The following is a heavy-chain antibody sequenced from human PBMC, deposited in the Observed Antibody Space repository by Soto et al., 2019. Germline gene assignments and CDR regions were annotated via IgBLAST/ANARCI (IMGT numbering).Heavy chain of an antibody. CDR2: IYYSGST. V-gene: IGHV4-61*01. J-gene: IGHJ2*01. CDR1: GGSVSSGSYY. CDR3: ARYLWGSPVDL. Sequence: SETLSLTCTVSGGSVSSGSYYWSWIRQPPGKGLEWIGYIYYSGSTNYNPSLKSRVTISVDTSKNQFSLKLSSVTAADTAVYYCARYLWGSPVDLWDRGTLVTVSS. D-gene: IGHD3-16*01.